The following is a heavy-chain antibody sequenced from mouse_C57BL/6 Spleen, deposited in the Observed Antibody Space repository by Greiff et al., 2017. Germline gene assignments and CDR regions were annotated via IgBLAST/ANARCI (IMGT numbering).Heavy chain of an antibody. J-gene: IGHJ3*01. CDR2: FYPGSGSI. CDR3: ARQWDYGAWFAY. D-gene: IGHD2-4*01. V-gene: IGHV1-62-2*01. Sequence: VKLMESGAELVKPGASVKLSCKASGYTFTEYTIHWVKQRSGQGLEWIGWFYPGSGSIKYNEKFKDKATLTADKSSSTVYMELSRLTSEDSAVYCCARQWDYGAWFAYWGQGTLVTVSA. CDR1: GYTFTEYT.